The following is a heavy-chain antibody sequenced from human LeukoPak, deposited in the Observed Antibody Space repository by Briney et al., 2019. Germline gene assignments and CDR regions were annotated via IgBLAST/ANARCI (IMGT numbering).Heavy chain of an antibody. J-gene: IGHJ1*01. CDR1: GFTSSSYE. Sequence: HGGSLRLSCAASGFTSSSYEMNSGRGAPSPQLGWVSYISCSGSTIYYADSVKGRFTISRDNAKNSLYLQMNSLRAEDTAVYYCAELGITMIGGVWGQGTLVPVSS. CDR3: AELGITMIGGV. V-gene: IGHV3-48*03. CDR2: ISCSGSTI. D-gene: IGHD3-10*02.